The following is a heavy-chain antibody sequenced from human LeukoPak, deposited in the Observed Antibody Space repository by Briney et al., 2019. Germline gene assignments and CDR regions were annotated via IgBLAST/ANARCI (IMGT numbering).Heavy chain of an antibody. Sequence: ASETLSLTCRVSGASINSGSNYWGWIRQPPGKTLEWIGSIYSSGSTYYNPSLKSRVIIMIDTPKNHFSLTLSSVTAADTAVYYCARDLGTSCPLCFDLWGRGTLVTVSS. CDR2: IYSSGST. V-gene: IGHV4-39*07. D-gene: IGHD2-2*01. CDR3: ARDLGTSCPLCFDL. J-gene: IGHJ2*01. CDR1: GASINSGSNY.